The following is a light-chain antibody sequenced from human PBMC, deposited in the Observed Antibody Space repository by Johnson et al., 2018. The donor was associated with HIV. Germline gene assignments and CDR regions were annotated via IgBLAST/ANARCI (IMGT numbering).Light chain of an antibody. CDR3: GTWHSALSGGGV. CDR1: SSKIGNKY. CDR2: DNN. Sequence: QSVLTQPPSVSAAPGQKVTISCSGSSSKIGNKYVSWYQQFPGTAPKVLIYDNNKRPSGIPDRFSGSKSGTSATLGITGLQAGDEADYYCGTWHSALSGGGVFGTGTRVTVL. J-gene: IGLJ1*01. V-gene: IGLV1-51*01.